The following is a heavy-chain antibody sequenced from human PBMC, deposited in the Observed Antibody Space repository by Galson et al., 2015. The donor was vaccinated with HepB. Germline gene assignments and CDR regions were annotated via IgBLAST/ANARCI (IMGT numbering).Heavy chain of an antibody. CDR2: IKQDGSEK. V-gene: IGHV3-7*03. Sequence: SLRLSCAASGFTFSSYWMSWVRQAPGKGLEWVANIKQDGSEKYYVDSVKGRFTISRDNAKNSLYLQMNSLRAEDTAVYYCARARLYYYDSSGYYFFDYWGQGTLVTVSS. D-gene: IGHD3-22*01. CDR1: GFTFSSYW. CDR3: ARARLYYYDSSGYYFFDY. J-gene: IGHJ4*02.